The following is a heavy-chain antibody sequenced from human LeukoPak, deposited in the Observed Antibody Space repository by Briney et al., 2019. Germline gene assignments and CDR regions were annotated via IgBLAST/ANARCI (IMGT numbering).Heavy chain of an antibody. CDR3: ARDRILVATRGDDYYGMDV. Sequence: ASVKVSCKASGYTFTDYYIHWVRQAPGQGLEWMGWINPNSGGTNYAQKFQGRVTMTRDTSISTAYMELTRLRSDNTAVYYCARDRILVATRGDDYYGMDVWGQGTTVTVSS. V-gene: IGHV1-2*02. D-gene: IGHD5-12*01. CDR2: INPNSGGT. CDR1: GYTFTDYY. J-gene: IGHJ6*02.